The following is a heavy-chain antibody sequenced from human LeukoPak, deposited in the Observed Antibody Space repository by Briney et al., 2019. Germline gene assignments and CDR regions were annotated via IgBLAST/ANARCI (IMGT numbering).Heavy chain of an antibody. J-gene: IGHJ4*02. CDR3: ARRYGSGRDY. Sequence: PSETLSLTCTVSGGSISSYYWSWIRQPPGKGLEWIGYIYYSGSTNYNPSLKSRVTISVDTSKNQFSLKLSSVTAADTAVYYCARRYGSGRDYWGQGTLVTVSS. V-gene: IGHV4-59*12. D-gene: IGHD3-10*01. CDR2: IYYSGST. CDR1: GGSISSYY.